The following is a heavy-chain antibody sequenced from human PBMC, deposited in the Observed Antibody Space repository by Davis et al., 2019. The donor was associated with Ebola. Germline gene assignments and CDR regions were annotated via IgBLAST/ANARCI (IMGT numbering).Heavy chain of an antibody. V-gene: IGHV3-7*01. CDR3: ARDATPPRWVLLWFGDYGMDV. Sequence: PGGSLRLSCAASGFTFSSYWMSWVRQAPGKGLEWVANIKQDGSEKYYVDSVKGRFTISRDNAKNSLYLQMNSLRAEDTAVYYCARDATPPRWVLLWFGDYGMDVWGKGTTVTVSS. CDR1: GFTFSSYW. D-gene: IGHD3-10*01. CDR2: IKQDGSEK. J-gene: IGHJ6*04.